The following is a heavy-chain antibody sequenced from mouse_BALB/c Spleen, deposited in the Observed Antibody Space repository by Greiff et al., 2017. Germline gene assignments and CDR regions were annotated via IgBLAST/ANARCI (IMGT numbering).Heavy chain of an antibody. CDR2: IYPSDSYT. J-gene: IGHJ2*01. V-gene: IGHV1-69*02. D-gene: IGHD1-1*01. Sequence: QVQLQQPGAELVRPGASVKLSCKASGYTFTSYWINWVKQRPGQGLEWIGNIYPSDSYTNYNQKFKDKATLTVDKSSSTAYMQLSSPTSEDSAVYYCTRDYYGYIDYWGQGTTLTVSS. CDR1: GYTFTSYW. CDR3: TRDYYGYIDY.